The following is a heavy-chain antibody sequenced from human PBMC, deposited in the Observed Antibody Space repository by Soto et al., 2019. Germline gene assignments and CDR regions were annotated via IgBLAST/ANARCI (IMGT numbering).Heavy chain of an antibody. D-gene: IGHD3-10*01. CDR3: ARNNYYGSGSYYNPTEDIDY. CDR1: GYTFTSYY. CDR2: INPSGGST. J-gene: IGHJ4*02. Sequence: QVQLVQSGAEVKKPGASVKVSCKASGYTFTSYYMHWVRQAPGQGLEWMGIINPSGGSTSYAQKSQGRVTMTRDTSTSTVYMELSSLRSEDTAVYYCARNNYYGSGSYYNPTEDIDYWGQGTLVTVSS. V-gene: IGHV1-46*01.